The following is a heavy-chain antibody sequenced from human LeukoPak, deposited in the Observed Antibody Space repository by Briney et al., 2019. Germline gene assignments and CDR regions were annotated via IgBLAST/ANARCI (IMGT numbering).Heavy chain of an antibody. Sequence: GGSLRLSCAASGFTFSTYWMHWVRQAPGEGLVWVSRIHTDGSSTNYADSVRGRFTISRDNAKNSLYLQMNSLRAEDTAVYYCARDQGGLGYWGQGTLVTVSS. J-gene: IGHJ4*02. CDR3: ARDQGGLGY. CDR1: GFTFSTYW. D-gene: IGHD3-16*01. CDR2: IHTDGSST. V-gene: IGHV3-74*01.